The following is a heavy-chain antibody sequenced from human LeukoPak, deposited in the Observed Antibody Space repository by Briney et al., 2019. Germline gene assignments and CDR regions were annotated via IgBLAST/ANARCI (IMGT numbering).Heavy chain of an antibody. Sequence: GGSLRLSCAASGFTFDDYAMHWVRQAPGKGLEWVSGISWNGGSIAYADSVKGRSTISRDNAKNSLYLQMNSLRAEDMAFYYCAKAAGYSSSSNAFDIWGHGTMVTVSS. D-gene: IGHD6-6*01. CDR2: ISWNGGSI. CDR3: AKAAGYSSSSNAFDI. J-gene: IGHJ3*02. V-gene: IGHV3-9*03. CDR1: GFTFDDYA.